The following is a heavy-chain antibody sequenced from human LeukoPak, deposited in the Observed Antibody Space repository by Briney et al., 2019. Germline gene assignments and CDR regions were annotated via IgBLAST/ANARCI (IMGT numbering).Heavy chain of an antibody. Sequence: ASVKVSCKASGYTFTSYGISWVRHAPGQGLEWMGWISAYNGNTNYAQKLQGRVTMTTDTSTSTAYMELRSLRSDDTAVYYCAKGQRFYGEYYFDYWGQGTLVTVSS. D-gene: IGHD4-17*01. CDR2: ISAYNGNT. V-gene: IGHV1-18*01. CDR3: AKGQRFYGEYYFDY. CDR1: GYTFTSYG. J-gene: IGHJ4*02.